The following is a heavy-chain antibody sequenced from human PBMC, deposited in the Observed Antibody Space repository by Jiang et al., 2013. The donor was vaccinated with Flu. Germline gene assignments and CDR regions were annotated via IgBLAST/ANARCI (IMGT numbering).Heavy chain of an antibody. J-gene: IGHJ6*02. Sequence: SGAEVKKPGSSVKVSCKASGGTFSSYTISWVRQAPGQGLEWMGRIIPILGIANYAQKFQGRVTITADKSTSTAYMELSSLRSEDTAVYYCARARVATTPTYYYYYGMDVWGQGTTVTVSS. CDR2: IIPILGIA. CDR1: GGTFSSYT. V-gene: IGHV1-69*04. D-gene: IGHD5-12*01. CDR3: ARARVATTPTYYYYYGMDV.